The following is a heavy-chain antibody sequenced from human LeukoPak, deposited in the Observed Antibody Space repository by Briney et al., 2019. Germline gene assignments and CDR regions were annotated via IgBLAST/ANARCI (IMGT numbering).Heavy chain of an antibody. J-gene: IGHJ6*03. D-gene: IGHD1-26*01. CDR2: INPNSGGT. CDR3: ARGVLVGATYYYYYYMDV. Sequence: ASVKVSCKASGYTFTGYYMHWVRQAPGQGLEWMGWINPNSGGTNYAQKFQGRVTMTRDTSISTAYMELSSLRSEDTAVYYCARGVLVGATYYYYYYMDVWGKGTTVTASS. V-gene: IGHV1-2*02. CDR1: GYTFTGYY.